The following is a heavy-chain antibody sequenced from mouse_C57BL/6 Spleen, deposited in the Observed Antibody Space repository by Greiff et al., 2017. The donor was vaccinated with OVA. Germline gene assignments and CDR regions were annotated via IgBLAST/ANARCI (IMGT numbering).Heavy chain of an antibody. V-gene: IGHV1-19*01. CDR1: GYTFTDYY. CDR3: AGGKGRNAMDY. J-gene: IGHJ4*01. Sequence: VQLQQSGPVLVKPGASVKMSCKASGYTFTDYYMNWVKQSHGKSLEWIGVINPYNGGTSSNQKFKGKATLTVDKSSSTAYMELNSLTSEDSAVYYCAGGKGRNAMDYWGQGTSVTVSS. D-gene: IGHD2-1*01. CDR2: INPYNGGT.